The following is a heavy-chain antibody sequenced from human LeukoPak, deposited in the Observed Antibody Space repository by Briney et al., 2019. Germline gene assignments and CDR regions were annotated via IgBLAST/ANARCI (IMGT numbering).Heavy chain of an antibody. CDR3: SRHVVTLVRGVNNRKEDWFDP. D-gene: IGHD3-10*01. CDR2: MNPNSGNT. Sequence: ASVKVSCKASGYSFTSYDINWVRQATGQGLEWMGWMNPNSGNTGYAQKFQGRVTMTRSTSISTAYMELSGLRSDDTAVYYCSRHVVTLVRGVNNRKEDWFDPWGQGTLVSVSS. V-gene: IGHV1-8*01. CDR1: GYSFTSYD. J-gene: IGHJ5*02.